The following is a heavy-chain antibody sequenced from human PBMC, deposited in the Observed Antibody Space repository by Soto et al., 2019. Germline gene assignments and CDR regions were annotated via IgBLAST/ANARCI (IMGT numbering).Heavy chain of an antibody. V-gene: IGHV2-70*01. D-gene: IGHD5-18*01. J-gene: IGHJ6*02. CDR2: IDWDDDK. Sequence: SGPTLVNPTQTLTLTCTFSGFSLSTSGMCVSWIRQPPGKALEWLALIDWDDDKYYITSLKTRLTISKDTSKNQVVLTMTNMAPVDTATYYCARICTAMATGLGMDVWGQGTTVTVSS. CDR1: GFSLSTSGMC. CDR3: ARICTAMATGLGMDV.